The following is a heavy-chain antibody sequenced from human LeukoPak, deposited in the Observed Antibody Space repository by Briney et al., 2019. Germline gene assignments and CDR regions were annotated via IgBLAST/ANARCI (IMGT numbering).Heavy chain of an antibody. D-gene: IGHD2-2*01. Sequence: SVKVSCKASGGTFSNYAISWVRQAPGQGLEWMGRIIPILGIANYPQKFQDRVTITADKSTSTAYLELSSLRSEDTAVYYCAREGRSTSCYDNWGQGTLVTVSS. CDR3: AREGRSTSCYDN. CDR1: GGTFSNYA. CDR2: IIPILGIA. V-gene: IGHV1-69*04. J-gene: IGHJ4*02.